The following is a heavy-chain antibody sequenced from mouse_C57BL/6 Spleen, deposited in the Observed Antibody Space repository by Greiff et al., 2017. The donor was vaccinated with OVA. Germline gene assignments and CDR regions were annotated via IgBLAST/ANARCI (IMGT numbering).Heavy chain of an antibody. J-gene: IGHJ2*01. V-gene: IGHV1-82*01. CDR3: ARATGTGGGY. D-gene: IGHD4-1*01. CDR2: IYPGDGDT. CDR1: GYAFSSSW. Sequence: VQLQQSGPELVKPGASVKISCKASGYAFSSSWMNWVKQRPGKGLEWIGRIYPGDGDTNYNGKFKGKATLTADKSSSTAYMQLSSLASGDCAVYFCARATGTGGGYWGQGTTLTVSS.